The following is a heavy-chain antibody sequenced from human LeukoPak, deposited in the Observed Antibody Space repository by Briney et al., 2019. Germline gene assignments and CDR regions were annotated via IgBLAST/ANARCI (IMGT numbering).Heavy chain of an antibody. CDR2: IIPIFGTA. V-gene: IGHV1-69*13. CDR3: ARRMYYYDSSGYYSTDAFDI. Sequence: SVKVSCKASGGTFSSYAISWVRQAPGQGLEWMGGIIPIFGTANYAQKFQGRVTITADESTSTAYMELSSLRSEDTAVYYCARRMYYYDSSGYYSTDAFDIWGQGTMVTVSS. J-gene: IGHJ3*02. D-gene: IGHD3-22*01. CDR1: GGTFSSYA.